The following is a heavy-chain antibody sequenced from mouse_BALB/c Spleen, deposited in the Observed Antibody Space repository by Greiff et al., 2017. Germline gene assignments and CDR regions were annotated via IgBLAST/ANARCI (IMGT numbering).Heavy chain of an antibody. V-gene: IGHV2-2*02. D-gene: IGHD6-1*01. J-gene: IGHJ4*01. CDR3: AGGRGGYYAMDY. CDR1: GFSLNSYG. CDR2: IGSGGST. Sequence: QVQLQQSGPGLVQPSQSLSITCTASGFSLNSYGVHWVRQSPGKGLEWLGVIGSGGSTDYYAAFISRLSISKDNSKSQVFFKMNSLQANDTAIYYCAGGRGGYYAMDYWGQGTSVTVSS.